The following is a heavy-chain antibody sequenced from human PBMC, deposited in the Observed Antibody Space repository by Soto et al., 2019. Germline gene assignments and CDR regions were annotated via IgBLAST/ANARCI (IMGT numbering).Heavy chain of an antibody. CDR3: ASGLDTSMEHHFYSYYMDV. D-gene: IGHD5-18*01. V-gene: IGHV3-48*01. J-gene: IGHJ6*03. CDR2: ISSRATTI. Sequence: HPGGSLRLSCEASGFTFSAYSMNWVRQAPGKGLEWVSYISSRATTIEYANSVKGRFTISRDNAKNSLYLQLNSLRVEDAAVYYCASGLDTSMEHHFYSYYMDVWGKGTTVTVSS. CDR1: GFTFSAYS.